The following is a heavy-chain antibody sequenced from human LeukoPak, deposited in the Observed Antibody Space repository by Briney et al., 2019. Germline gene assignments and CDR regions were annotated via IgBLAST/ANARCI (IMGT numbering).Heavy chain of an antibody. Sequence: TSETLSLTCTVSGGSISSDYWSWIRQSPGKGLEWIGYIYYSGSTNYNPSLKSRVAISVDTSKNQFSLNLYSVTAADTAVYYCARSSYRGGWYDWGQGTLVTVSS. V-gene: IGHV4-59*08. CDR1: GGSISSDY. CDR2: IYYSGST. J-gene: IGHJ4*02. CDR3: ARSSYRGGWYD. D-gene: IGHD6-19*01.